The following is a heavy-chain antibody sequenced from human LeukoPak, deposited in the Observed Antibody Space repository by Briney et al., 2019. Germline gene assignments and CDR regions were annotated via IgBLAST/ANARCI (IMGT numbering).Heavy chain of an antibody. Sequence: GGSLKLSCAASGFTFDDYGMSWVRQAPGKGLEWVSGINWNGGSTGYADSVKGRFTISRDNAKNSLYLQMNSLRAEDTALYHCARGDFGVATIPYYFDYWGQGTLVTVSS. CDR2: INWNGGST. J-gene: IGHJ4*02. V-gene: IGHV3-20*01. CDR1: GFTFDDYG. D-gene: IGHD5-12*01. CDR3: ARGDFGVATIPYYFDY.